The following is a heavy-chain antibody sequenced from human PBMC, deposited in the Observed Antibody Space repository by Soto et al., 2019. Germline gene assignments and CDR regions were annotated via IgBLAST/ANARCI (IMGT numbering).Heavy chain of an antibody. J-gene: IGHJ5*02. CDR3: ARGGSMIRGRNFFGA. V-gene: IGHV4-59*12. D-gene: IGHD3-10*01. Sequence: SETLSLTFNVSSVPISEYSWSWVRQSPGKGLEWIGNYFDGGRTMYNPSPKSRVTISVDASKYLFSLELSSVTAADTSVYHCARGGSMIRGRNFFGAWGQGVPVTVSS. CDR1: SVPISEYS. CDR2: YFDGGRT.